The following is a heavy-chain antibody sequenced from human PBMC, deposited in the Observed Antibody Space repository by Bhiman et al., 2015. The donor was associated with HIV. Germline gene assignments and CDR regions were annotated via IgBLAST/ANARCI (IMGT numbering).Heavy chain of an antibody. CDR3: ARARDTPWSSTYSDY. Sequence: QVHLVESGGGVVQPGRSLRIYCAVSEFTFRNYAMHWVRLAPGKGLQWVAVISYDGSNKYYGDSVKGRFTISRDNSKNTLFLQMNSLRTEDTALYFCARARDTPWSSTYSDYWGQGTLVIVSS. J-gene: IGHJ4*02. D-gene: IGHD2-15*01. V-gene: IGHV3-30*03. CDR2: ISYDGSNK. CDR1: EFTFRNYA.